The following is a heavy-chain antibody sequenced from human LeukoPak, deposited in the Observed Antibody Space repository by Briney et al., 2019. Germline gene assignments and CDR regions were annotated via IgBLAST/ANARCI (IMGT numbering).Heavy chain of an antibody. Sequence: GGSLRLSCAASGFTFSSYSMNWVRQAPGKGLEWVSSISSSSYIYYADSVKGRFTISRDNAKNSLYLQMNSLRGDDTAVYYCARGGPYYYDSSGYLNYWGQGTLVTVSS. V-gene: IGHV3-21*04. D-gene: IGHD3-22*01. CDR2: ISSSSYI. CDR3: ARGGPYYYDSSGYLNY. CDR1: GFTFSSYS. J-gene: IGHJ4*02.